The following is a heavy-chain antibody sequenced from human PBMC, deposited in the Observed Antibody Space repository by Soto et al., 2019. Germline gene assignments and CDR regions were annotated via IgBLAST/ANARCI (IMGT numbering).Heavy chain of an antibody. CDR2: VNYSGTT. CDR3: ARVTRVGVAEDAHLTWFDS. CDR1: GGSFSAYY. V-gene: IGHV4-34*01. J-gene: IGHJ5*01. Sequence: QVQLQQWGAGLLRPSETLSLTCGVTGGSFSAYYWTWIRQTPGKGLEWIGEVNYSGTTYYNPSLKSRVSISVDASKKEVALKLTSATAADTALYFCARVTRVGVAEDAHLTWFDSWGQGTLVTVSS. D-gene: IGHD2-21*01.